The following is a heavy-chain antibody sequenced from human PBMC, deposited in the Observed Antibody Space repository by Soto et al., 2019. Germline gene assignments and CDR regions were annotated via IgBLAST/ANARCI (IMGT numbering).Heavy chain of an antibody. V-gene: IGHV1-2*04. CDR1: GYTFTGYY. D-gene: IGHD3-16*01. Sequence: ASVKVSCKASGYTFTGYYMHWVRQAPGQGLEWMGWINPNSGGTNYAQKFQGWFTMTRDTSISTAYMELSSLRADDTAVYYCAKDRLAGGFDYWGQGTLVTVSS. CDR3: AKDRLAGGFDY. CDR2: INPNSGGT. J-gene: IGHJ4*02.